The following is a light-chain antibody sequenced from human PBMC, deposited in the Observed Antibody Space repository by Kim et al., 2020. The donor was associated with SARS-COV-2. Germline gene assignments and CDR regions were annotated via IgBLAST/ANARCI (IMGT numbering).Light chain of an antibody. CDR3: QQVELYPS. CDR1: QDISDR. CDR2: AAS. V-gene: IGKV1-9*01. Sequence: SASVGDRVTITCRASQDISDRLAWYQQRPGTAPKLLILAASTLHAGVPSRFSGGGTGTNFSLTIDSLQPEDFATYYCQQVELYPSFGPGTKVDIK. J-gene: IGKJ3*01.